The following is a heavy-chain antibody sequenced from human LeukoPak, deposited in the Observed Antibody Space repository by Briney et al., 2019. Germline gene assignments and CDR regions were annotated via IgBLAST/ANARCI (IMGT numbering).Heavy chain of an antibody. J-gene: IGHJ4*02. CDR2: IYYSGST. CDR3: ARVKGVVTAILDY. Sequence: SETLTLTCTVSGGSISSYYWSWMRQPPGKRLEWIGYIYYSGSTNYNPSLKSRVTFSVDTSKNQFSLKLISVTAADTAVYYCARVKGVVTAILDYWGQGTLVTVSS. V-gene: IGHV4-59*01. CDR1: GGSISSYY. D-gene: IGHD2-21*02.